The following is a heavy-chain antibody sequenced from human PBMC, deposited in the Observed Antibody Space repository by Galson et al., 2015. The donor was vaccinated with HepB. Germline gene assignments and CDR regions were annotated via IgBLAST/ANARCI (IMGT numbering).Heavy chain of an antibody. D-gene: IGHD3-22*01. J-gene: IGHJ4*02. V-gene: IGHV3-15*01. CDR1: GFTFSNAW. CDR3: TTEGGVWYYDSSGYYSGSGY. CDR2: IKSKTDGGTT. Sequence: SLRLSCAASGFTFSNAWMSWVRQAPGKGLEWVGRIKSKTDGGTTDYAAPVKGRFTISRDDSKNTLYLQMNSLKTEDTAVYYCTTEGGVWYYDSSGYYSGSGYWGQGTLVTVSS.